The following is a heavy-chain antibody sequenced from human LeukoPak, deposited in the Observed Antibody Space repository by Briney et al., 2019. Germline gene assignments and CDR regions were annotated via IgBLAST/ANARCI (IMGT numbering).Heavy chain of an antibody. D-gene: IGHD5-12*01. Sequence: GASVKVSCKASGYTFTGYYMHWVRQAPGQGLEWMGWINPNSGGTNYAQKFQGRVTMTRDTSISTAYMELSRLRSDDTAVYYCTRLWLHHPGFDYWGQGTLVTVSS. V-gene: IGHV1-2*02. CDR3: TRLWLHHPGFDY. J-gene: IGHJ4*02. CDR1: GYTFTGYY. CDR2: INPNSGGT.